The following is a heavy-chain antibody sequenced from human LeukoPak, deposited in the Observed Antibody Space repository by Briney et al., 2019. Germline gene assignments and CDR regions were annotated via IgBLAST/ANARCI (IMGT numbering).Heavy chain of an antibody. J-gene: IGHJ4*02. Sequence: GGSLRLSCAASGFTFDDYAMHWVRQAPGKGLEWVSGISWNSGSIGYADSVKGRFTISRDNAKNSLYLQMNSLRAEDTALYYCAKDIDSSSWSTSFDYWGQGTLVTVSS. D-gene: IGHD6-13*01. CDR1: GFTFDDYA. CDR2: ISWNSGSI. V-gene: IGHV3-9*01. CDR3: AKDIDSSSWSTSFDY.